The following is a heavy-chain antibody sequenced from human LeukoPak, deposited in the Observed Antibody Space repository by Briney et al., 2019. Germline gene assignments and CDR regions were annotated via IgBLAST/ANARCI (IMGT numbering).Heavy chain of an antibody. CDR2: INHSGST. CDR1: GGSFSGYY. CDR3: ARAWDY. Sequence: SETLSLTCVVYGGSFSGYYWSWIRQPPGKGLEWIGEINHSGSTNYNPSLKSRVTISVDTSKNQFSLKLSSVTAADTAVYYCARAWDYWGQGTLVTVSS. J-gene: IGHJ4*02. V-gene: IGHV4-34*01.